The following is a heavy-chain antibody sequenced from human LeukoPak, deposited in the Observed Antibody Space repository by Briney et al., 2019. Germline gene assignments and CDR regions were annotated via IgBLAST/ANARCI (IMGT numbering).Heavy chain of an antibody. V-gene: IGHV4-39*01. CDR2: IYYSGST. D-gene: IGHD3/OR15-3a*01. CDR1: GGSISTNYYS. CDR3: ARQTGSGLFILP. Sequence: PSETLSLTCTVSGGSISTNYYSWGWIRQPPGKGLEWIGSIYYSGSTYYNPSLKSRVTISVDTSKNQFSLKLSSVTAADTAVYYCARQTGSGLFILPGGQGTLVTVSS. J-gene: IGHJ4*02.